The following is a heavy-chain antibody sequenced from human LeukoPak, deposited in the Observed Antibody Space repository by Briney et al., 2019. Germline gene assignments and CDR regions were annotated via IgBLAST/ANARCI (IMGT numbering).Heavy chain of an antibody. Sequence: GGSLRLSCAASGFTFSSYAMSWVRQAPGKGLEWVSAISGSGGSTYYADSVKGRFTISSDNSKNTLYLQMNSLRAEDTAVYYCAKVTLWFGELFGAFDIWGQGTMVTVSS. J-gene: IGHJ3*02. CDR2: ISGSGGST. D-gene: IGHD3-10*01. CDR3: AKVTLWFGELFGAFDI. V-gene: IGHV3-23*01. CDR1: GFTFSSYA.